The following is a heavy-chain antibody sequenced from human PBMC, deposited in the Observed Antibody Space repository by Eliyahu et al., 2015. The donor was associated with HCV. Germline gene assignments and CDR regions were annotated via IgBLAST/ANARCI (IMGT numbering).Heavy chain of an antibody. CDR1: GFXFSSYA. Sequence: EVQLLESGGGLVQPGGSLRLSCAASGFXFSSYAMSWVRQAPGKGLEWVSAISGSGGSTYYADSVKGRFTISRDNSKNTLYLQMNSLRAEDTAVYYCAKDLRFAAAPVAHWFDPWGQGTLVTVSS. CDR3: AKDLRFAAAPVAHWFDP. J-gene: IGHJ5*02. CDR2: ISGSGGST. D-gene: IGHD6-13*01. V-gene: IGHV3-23*01.